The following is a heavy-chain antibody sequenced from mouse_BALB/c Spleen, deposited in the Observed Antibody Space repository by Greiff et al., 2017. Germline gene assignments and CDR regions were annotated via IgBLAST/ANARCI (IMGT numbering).Heavy chain of an antibody. D-gene: IGHD2-3*01. J-gene: IGHJ1*01. CDR1: GSSFTSDYA. CDR2: ISYSGST. Sequence: EVQRVESGPGLVKPSQSLSLSCTVSGSSFTSDYAWYWIRQFPGNKLEWMGYISYSGSTSYNPSLNSRISITRDTSKNQCFLQLNSVTTEDTATYYCAREIYDGYSWYFDDWGAGTTVTVSS. CDR3: AREIYDGYSWYFDD. V-gene: IGHV3-2*02.